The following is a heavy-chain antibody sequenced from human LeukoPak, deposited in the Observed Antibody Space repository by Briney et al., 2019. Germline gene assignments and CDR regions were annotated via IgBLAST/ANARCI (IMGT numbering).Heavy chain of an antibody. CDR3: AKTFQWYYMDV. CDR2: INSGGST. J-gene: IGHJ6*03. V-gene: IGHV3-66*01. CDR1: GMTFSSHW. Sequence: GGSLRLSCAASGMTFSSHWMSWVRQAPGKGLEWVSVINSGGSTDYADSVKGRFTISRDNSKNTLYLQMNSLRAEGTAVYYCAKTFQWYYMDVWGKGTTVTISS. D-gene: IGHD2-8*01.